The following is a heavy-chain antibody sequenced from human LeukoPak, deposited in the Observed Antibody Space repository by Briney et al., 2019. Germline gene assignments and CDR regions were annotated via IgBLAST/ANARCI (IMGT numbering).Heavy chain of an antibody. V-gene: IGHV3-23*01. CDR1: GFTFSSYW. J-gene: IGHJ4*02. CDR3: AKTNGYYDL. D-gene: IGHD3-22*01. CDR2: ISGSGDKT. Sequence: PGGSLRLSCAASGFTFSSYWMSWVRKAPGKGLEWVSSISGSGDKTYYADSVKGRFTISRDNSKSTMYLQMNSLRAEDTAVYHCAKTNGYYDLWGQGTLVIVSS.